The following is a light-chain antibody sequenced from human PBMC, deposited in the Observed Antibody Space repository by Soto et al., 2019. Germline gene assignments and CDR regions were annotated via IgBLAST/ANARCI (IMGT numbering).Light chain of an antibody. Sequence: QPVLTQSPSASASLGASVKLTCTLSSGHSNYAIAWHQQQPEKGPRFLMRLNSDGSHSKGDGIPDRFSGSTSGAARYLSISSLQSEDEADYYRQTWGTGMSWVFGGGTKLTVL. CDR1: SGHSNYA. CDR2: LNSDGSH. CDR3: QTWGTGMSWV. J-gene: IGLJ3*02. V-gene: IGLV4-69*01.